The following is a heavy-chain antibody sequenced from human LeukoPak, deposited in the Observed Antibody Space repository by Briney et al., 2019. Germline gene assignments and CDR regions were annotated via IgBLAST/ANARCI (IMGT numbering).Heavy chain of an antibody. CDR2: ISYDGSNK. J-gene: IGHJ6*04. V-gene: IGHV3-30*03. D-gene: IGHD6-13*01. CDR1: GFTFSSYG. CDR3: AREEMAASSGIRSDV. Sequence: GGSLRLSCAASGFTFSSYGMHWVRQAPGKGLEWVAVISYDGSNKYYADSVKGRFTISRDNSKNTLYLQMNSQRAEDTAVYYCAREEMAASSGIRSDVWGKGTTVTVSS.